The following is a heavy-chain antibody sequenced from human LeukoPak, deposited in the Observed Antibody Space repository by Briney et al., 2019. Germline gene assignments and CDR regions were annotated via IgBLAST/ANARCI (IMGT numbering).Heavy chain of an antibody. J-gene: IGHJ6*03. CDR2: ISSSSSYI. Sequence: GGTLRLSCSAFGFTFSSYSMNWVSQAPGKALEWVSSISSSSSYIYYADSVKGRFTISRDNAKHSLYLQMNSLRAEDTAVYYCARDPATDYYYYMDVWGKGTTVTVSS. CDR3: ARDPATDYYYYMDV. CDR1: GFTFSSYS. V-gene: IGHV3-21*01. D-gene: IGHD2-15*01.